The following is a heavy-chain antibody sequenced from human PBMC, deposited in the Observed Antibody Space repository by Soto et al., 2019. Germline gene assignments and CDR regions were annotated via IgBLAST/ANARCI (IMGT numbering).Heavy chain of an antibody. J-gene: IGHJ5*02. CDR2: FSGGGGGT. CDR1: GFIISDYG. Sequence: EVQLLESGGRLVQPGGSLRLSCAVSGFIISDYGVTWVRQAPGKGLEWVSGFSGGGGGTFYADSVKGRFTISRDDPKNTAYLQMNRLGAEDTAVYYCVRWNGFGDRWGQGTLVTVSS. CDR3: VRWNGFGDR. V-gene: IGHV3-23*01. D-gene: IGHD1-1*01.